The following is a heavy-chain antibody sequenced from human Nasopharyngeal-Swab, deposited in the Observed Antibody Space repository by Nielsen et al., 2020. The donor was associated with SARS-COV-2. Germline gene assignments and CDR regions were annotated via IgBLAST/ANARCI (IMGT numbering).Heavy chain of an antibody. CDR3: ARVRRELPNFDY. Sequence: SETLSLTCTVSGGSISSGDYYWSWIRQPPGKGLEWIGYIYYSGSTYYNPSLKSRVTISVDTSKNPFSLKLSSVTAADTAVYYCARVRRELPNFDYWGQGTLVTVSS. V-gene: IGHV4-30-4*01. CDR2: IYYSGST. CDR1: GGSISSGDYY. D-gene: IGHD1-26*01. J-gene: IGHJ4*02.